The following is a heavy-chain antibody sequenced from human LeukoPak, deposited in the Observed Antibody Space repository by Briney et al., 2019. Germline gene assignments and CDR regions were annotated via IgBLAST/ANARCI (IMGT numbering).Heavy chain of an antibody. V-gene: IGHV3-7*04. D-gene: IGHD3-10*01. CDR1: AFNFNSYW. CDR3: ARARYGSGGYFFDF. J-gene: IGHJ4*02. Sequence: PGRSRRLSCAASAFNFNSYWMSCVRQAPGKGLECVANIKQDGSEIYFVDSVKGRFTISRDNAKSSLYLQMNSLRGEATAVYYCARARYGSGGYFFDFWGQGTLVTVSS. CDR2: IKQDGSEI.